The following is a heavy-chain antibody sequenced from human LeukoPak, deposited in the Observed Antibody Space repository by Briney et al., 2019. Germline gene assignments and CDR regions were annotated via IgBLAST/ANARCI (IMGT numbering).Heavy chain of an antibody. Sequence: GGSLRLSCAASGFTFSAYWMHWVRQAPGKGLVWVSRINSDGSSTTYADSVKGRFTISRDNAKNTLYLQMNSLRAEDTAVYYCAELGITMIGGVWGKGTTVTISS. V-gene: IGHV3-74*01. CDR2: INSDGSST. CDR3: AELGITMIGGV. J-gene: IGHJ6*04. D-gene: IGHD3-10*02. CDR1: GFTFSAYW.